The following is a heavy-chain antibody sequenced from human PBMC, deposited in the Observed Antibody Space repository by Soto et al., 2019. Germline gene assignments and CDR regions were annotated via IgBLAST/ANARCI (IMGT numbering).Heavy chain of an antibody. CDR1: GASLSDNY. Sequence: SETLSLTCAVYGASLSDNYWNWLRQPPWKGLEWIGEINHSGRTNYNPSLSSRVTISIDTSKNQLSLNLRSVSAADTAVYYCARGRGEFDAWGRLTQVAVCS. CDR2: INHSGRT. CDR3: ARGRGEFDA. V-gene: IGHV4-34*01. J-gene: IGHJ5*02.